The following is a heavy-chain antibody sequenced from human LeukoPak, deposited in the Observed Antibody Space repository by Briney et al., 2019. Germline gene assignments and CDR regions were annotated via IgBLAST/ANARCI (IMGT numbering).Heavy chain of an antibody. Sequence: GGCLRLSCAASVFTFSSYSISWVRQAPGKGLEWVSAISGSGGNTYYGDSVKGRFTISRDNSKNTLYLQMNSLRAEDTAVYYCGKNRYSGSLSPFDIWGQGTMVTVSS. V-gene: IGHV3-23*01. CDR1: VFTFSSYS. CDR3: GKNRYSGSLSPFDI. J-gene: IGHJ3*02. CDR2: ISGSGGNT. D-gene: IGHD1-26*01.